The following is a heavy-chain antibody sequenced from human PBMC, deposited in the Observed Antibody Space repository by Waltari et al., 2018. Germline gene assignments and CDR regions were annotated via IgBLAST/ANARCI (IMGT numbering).Heavy chain of an antibody. Sequence: QVQLQESGPGLVKPSQTLSLTCTVSGGSISSGDYYWSWIRQPPGKGLEWIGYIYYSGGTYYNPSLKSRVTISVDTSKNQFSRKLSSVTAADTAVYYCARGPGLDYYYYYMDVWGKGTTVTVSS. V-gene: IGHV4-30-4*08. CDR2: IYYSGGT. J-gene: IGHJ6*03. CDR3: ARGPGLDYYYYYMDV. CDR1: GGSISSGDYY. D-gene: IGHD3-10*01.